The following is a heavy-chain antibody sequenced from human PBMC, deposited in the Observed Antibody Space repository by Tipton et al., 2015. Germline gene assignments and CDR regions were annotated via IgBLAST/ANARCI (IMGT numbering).Heavy chain of an antibody. V-gene: IGHV4-61*01. Sequence: TLSLTCTVSGGSVSTSNYYWGWIRQSPGKGLEWIGYISYSGSTHYNPSLKRRVSISLYTSKNQFSLTLNSVTAADSAVYYCARDLEPGMDVWGQGTTVPVS. CDR3: ARDLEPGMDV. CDR1: GGSVSTSNYY. CDR2: ISYSGST. J-gene: IGHJ6*02. D-gene: IGHD5-24*01.